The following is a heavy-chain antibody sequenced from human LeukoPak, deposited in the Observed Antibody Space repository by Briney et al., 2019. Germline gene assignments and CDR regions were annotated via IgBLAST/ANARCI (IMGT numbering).Heavy chain of an antibody. D-gene: IGHD6-13*01. CDR2: IIPIFGTA. CDR1: GGTFSSYA. Sequence: GASVKVSCKASGGTFSSYAISWVRQAPGQGLEWMGGIIPIFGTANYAQKFQGRVTITADESTSTAYMELSSLRSEDTAVYYCARNPWTISSSWPLYYFDYWGQGTLVTVSS. CDR3: ARNPWTISSSWPLYYFDY. J-gene: IGHJ4*02. V-gene: IGHV1-69*13.